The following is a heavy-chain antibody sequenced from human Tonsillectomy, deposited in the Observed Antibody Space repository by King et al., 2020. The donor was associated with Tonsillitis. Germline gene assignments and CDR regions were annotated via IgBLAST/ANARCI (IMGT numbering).Heavy chain of an antibody. D-gene: IGHD3-10*01. CDR2: IWYDGSNK. J-gene: IGHJ4*02. CDR1: RFTFSSYG. CDR3: ARSMVRGDYFDY. Sequence: VQLVESGGGVVQPGRSLSLSCATSRFTFSSYGMHWVRQAPGKGLEWVAVIWYDGSNKYYADSVKGRFTSSRDNSKNTLYLQMNSLRAEDTAVYYCARSMVRGDYFDYWGQGTLVTVSS. V-gene: IGHV3-33*08.